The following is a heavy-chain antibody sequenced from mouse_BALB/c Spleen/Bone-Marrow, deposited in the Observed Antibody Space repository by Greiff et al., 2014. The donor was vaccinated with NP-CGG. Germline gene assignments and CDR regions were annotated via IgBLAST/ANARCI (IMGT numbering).Heavy chain of an antibody. CDR2: IWAGGSP. CDR1: GFSLTSYG. D-gene: IGHD3-3*01. J-gene: IGHJ1*01. V-gene: IGHV2-9*02. Sequence: VQVVESGPGLVAPSQSLSITCTVSGFSLTSYGVHWVRQPPGKGLEWLGVIWAGGSPNYDSALMSRLSISKDNSKSQVFLKINGLQADDTAMYYCARGCLWYFDVWGAGTTVTVSS. CDR3: ARGCLWYFDV.